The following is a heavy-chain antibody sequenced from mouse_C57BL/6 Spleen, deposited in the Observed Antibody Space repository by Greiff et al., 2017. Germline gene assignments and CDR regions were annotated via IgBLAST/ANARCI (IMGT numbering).Heavy chain of an antibody. CDR2: INPNNGGT. Sequence: EVQLQQSGPELVKPGASVKISCKASGYTFTDYYMNWVKQSHGKSLEWIGDINPNNGGTSYNQKFKGKATLTVDKSSSPAYMELRSLTSEDSAVYYCARGDYYGSSYGYWGQGTTLTVSS. D-gene: IGHD1-1*01. CDR1: GYTFTDYY. J-gene: IGHJ2*01. V-gene: IGHV1-26*01. CDR3: ARGDYYGSSYGY.